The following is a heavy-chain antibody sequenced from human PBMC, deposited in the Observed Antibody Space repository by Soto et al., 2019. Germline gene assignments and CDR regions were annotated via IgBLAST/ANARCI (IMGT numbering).Heavy chain of an antibody. CDR1: GSTFSSYG. Sequence: QVQLVESGGGVVQPGRSLRLSCAASGSTFSSYGIHWVRQAPGKGLEWVAVISYDGTNKHYADSVKGRFTFSRDNSKTPWYLKMNSLRAEDTVVYYWAKDRGYYNSSWLFYWGHGTLFTVSS. J-gene: IGHJ4*01. V-gene: IGHV3-30*18. CDR2: ISYDGTNK. D-gene: IGHD6-13*01. CDR3: AKDRGYYNSSWLFY.